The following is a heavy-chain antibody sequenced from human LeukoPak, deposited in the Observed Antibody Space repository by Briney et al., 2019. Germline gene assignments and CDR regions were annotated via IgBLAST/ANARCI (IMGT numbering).Heavy chain of an antibody. J-gene: IGHJ4*02. V-gene: IGHV3-23*01. Sequence: GGSLRLSCAASGFTFSSYDMTWVRQAPGKGLEWVSVISVGGGSTAYANSVKGRFTISRDDSKNTLHLQMDSLRADDTAVYYCARRYDFWDYWGQGTLVPVSS. CDR1: GFTFSSYD. CDR3: ARRYDFWDY. CDR2: ISVGGGST. D-gene: IGHD3-3*01.